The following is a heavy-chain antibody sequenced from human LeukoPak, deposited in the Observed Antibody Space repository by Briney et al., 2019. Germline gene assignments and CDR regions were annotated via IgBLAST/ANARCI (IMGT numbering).Heavy chain of an antibody. CDR3: ARGTPNYDFWSAYYYYYGMDV. CDR1: GYTFTSYG. J-gene: IGHJ6*02. Sequence: GASVKVSCKASGYTFTSYGISWVRQAPGQGLEWMGWISAYNGNTNYAQKLQGRVTMTTDTSTSTAYMELRSLRSDDTAVYYCARGTPNYDFWSAYYYYYGMDVWGRGTTVTVSS. CDR2: ISAYNGNT. D-gene: IGHD3-3*01. V-gene: IGHV1-18*01.